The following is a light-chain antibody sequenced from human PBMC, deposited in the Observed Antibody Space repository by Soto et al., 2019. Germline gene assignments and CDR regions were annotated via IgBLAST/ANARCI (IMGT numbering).Light chain of an antibody. J-gene: IGKJ4*01. V-gene: IGKV3-20*01. CDR2: GAS. CDR3: HQYGYSPLP. CDR1: ESVSDNY. Sequence: EIVLTQSPGTLSLSPGERATLSCRASESVSDNYLAWYQQRSGQAPRLVIYGASSRASAVPDRFSGSGSGADFTLTISRLAPEYFAVYYCHQYGYSPLPVGGGTKVDSK.